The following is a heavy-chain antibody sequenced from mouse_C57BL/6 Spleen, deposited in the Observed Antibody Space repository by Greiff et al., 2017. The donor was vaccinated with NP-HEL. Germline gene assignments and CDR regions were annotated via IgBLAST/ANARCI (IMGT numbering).Heavy chain of an antibody. CDR1: GYTFTDYE. CDR3: TKRYFEV. Sequence: QVQLKQSGAELVRPGASVTLSCKASGYTFTDYEMHWVKQTPVHGLEWIGAIDPETGGTAYNQKFKGKAILTADKSSSTAYMEHRSLTSEDSAVYYCTKRYFEVWGTGTTVTVSS. CDR2: IDPETGGT. V-gene: IGHV1-15*01. J-gene: IGHJ1*03.